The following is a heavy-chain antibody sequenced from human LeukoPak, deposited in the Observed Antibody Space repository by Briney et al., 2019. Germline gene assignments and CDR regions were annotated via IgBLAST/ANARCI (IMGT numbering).Heavy chain of an antibody. V-gene: IGHV3-30*18. CDR2: ISYDGSNK. D-gene: IGHD6-13*01. J-gene: IGHJ4*02. Sequence: GGSLRLSCAASGFTFSSYGMHWVRQAPGKGLEWVAVISYDGSNKYYADSVKGRFTISRDNSKNTLYLQMNSLRAEDTAVYYCAKDIWKYSSSWYGTFDYWGQGTLVTVSS. CDR3: AKDIWKYSSSWYGTFDY. CDR1: GFTFSSYG.